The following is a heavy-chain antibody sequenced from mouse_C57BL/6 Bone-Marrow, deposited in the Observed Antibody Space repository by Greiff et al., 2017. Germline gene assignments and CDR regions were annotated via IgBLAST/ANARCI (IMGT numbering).Heavy chain of an antibody. CDR3: ERVNYYGSSWEYFDY. CDR1: GYTFTTYP. V-gene: IGHV1-47*01. D-gene: IGHD1-1*01. Sequence: VQLQQSGAELVKPGASVKMSCTASGYTFTTYPMEWMKQNPGKSLEWIGNFHPCNDDTKYNEKFKGKATLTVEKSASTVYLELSRLTSDDSAVYYLERVNYYGSSWEYFDYWGQGTTLTVSS. J-gene: IGHJ2*01. CDR2: FHPCNDDT.